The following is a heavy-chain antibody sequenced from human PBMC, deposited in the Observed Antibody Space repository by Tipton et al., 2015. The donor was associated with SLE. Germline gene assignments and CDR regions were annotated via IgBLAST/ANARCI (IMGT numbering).Heavy chain of an antibody. V-gene: IGHV3-64*04. CDR1: GFTFSSYA. CDR3: ATGELERPGDFDY. J-gene: IGHJ4*02. Sequence: SLRLSCSASGFTFSSYAMHWVRQAPGKGLEYVSAISSNGGSTYYADSVKGRFTISRDNSKNTLYLQMNSLRAEDTAVYYCATGELERPGDFDYWGQGTLVTVSS. D-gene: IGHD1-1*01. CDR2: ISSNGGST.